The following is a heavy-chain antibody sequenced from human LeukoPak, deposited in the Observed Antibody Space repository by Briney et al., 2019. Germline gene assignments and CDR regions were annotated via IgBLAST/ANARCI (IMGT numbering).Heavy chain of an antibody. D-gene: IGHD5-12*01. V-gene: IGHV3-48*02. Sequence: GGPLRLSCAASGFTFSPYNMNWVRQAPGKGLEWVSYISSSSSTIYYAESVKGRFTISRDNAQNSLYLQMNSLRDEDTAVYYCARDVSGYPYWGQGTPVTVSS. J-gene: IGHJ4*02. CDR3: ARDVSGYPY. CDR1: GFTFSPYN. CDR2: ISSSSSTI.